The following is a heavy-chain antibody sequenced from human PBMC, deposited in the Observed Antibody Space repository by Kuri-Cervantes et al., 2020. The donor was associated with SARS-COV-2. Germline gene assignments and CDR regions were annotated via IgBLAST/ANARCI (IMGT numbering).Heavy chain of an antibody. D-gene: IGHD5-12*01. J-gene: IGHJ4*02. CDR3: ARDHGL. V-gene: IGHV3-23*01. CDR2: ISGSGGST. Sequence: GESLKISCAASGFTFSSYAMSWVRQAPGKGLEWVSAISGSGGSTYYADSVKGRFTISRDNAKNSLYLQVNSLRAEDTAVYYCARDHGLWGQGTLVTVSS. CDR1: GFTFSSYA.